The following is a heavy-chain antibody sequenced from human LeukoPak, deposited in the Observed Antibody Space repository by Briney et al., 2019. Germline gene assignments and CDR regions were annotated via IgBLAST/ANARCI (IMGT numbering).Heavy chain of an antibody. J-gene: IGHJ4*02. V-gene: IGHV1-18*01. CDR1: GYTFTSYG. D-gene: IGHD3-22*01. CDR3: ARDYDSSGYYHGFDY. CDR2: ISAYNGNT. Sequence: ASVTVSCKASGYTFTSYGISWVRQAPGQGLEWVGWISAYNGNTNYAQKLQGRVTMTTDTSTSTAYMELRSLRSDGTAVYYCARDYDSSGYYHGFDYWGQGTLVTVSS.